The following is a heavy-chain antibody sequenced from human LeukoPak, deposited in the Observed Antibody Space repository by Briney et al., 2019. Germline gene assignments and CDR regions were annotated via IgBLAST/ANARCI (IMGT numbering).Heavy chain of an antibody. CDR1: GGSVSGGSTTPYY. CDR2: IHSTRNT. Sequence: SETLSLTCAISGGSVSGGSTTPYYWSWIRQPTGKGPEWLGRIHSTRNTNFNPSVRGRLTMSVDTSKTQFSLMLRSVTAADTAVYFCARSASPNYYFDYWGQGILVTVSS. CDR3: ARSASPNYYFDY. D-gene: IGHD3-3*01. V-gene: IGHV4-4*07. J-gene: IGHJ4*02.